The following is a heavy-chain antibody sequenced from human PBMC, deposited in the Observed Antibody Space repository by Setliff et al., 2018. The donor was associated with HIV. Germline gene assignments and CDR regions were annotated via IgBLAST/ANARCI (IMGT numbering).Heavy chain of an antibody. V-gene: IGHV4-34*01. CDR1: GGSFSDNY. J-gene: IGHJ5*02. D-gene: IGHD5-18*01. CDR2: INHSGST. Sequence: PSETLSLTCAVYGGSFSDNYWSWIRQSPGKGLEWIGEINHSGSTNYNPSLKSRVTISVDTSKNQFSLKLSSVTAADTAVYYCARGGGYSYGFLTRRNWFDPWGQGTLVTVSS. CDR3: ARGGGYSYGFLTRRNWFDP.